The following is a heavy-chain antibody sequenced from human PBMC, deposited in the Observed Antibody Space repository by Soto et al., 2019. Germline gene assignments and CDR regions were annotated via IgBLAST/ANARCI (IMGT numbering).Heavy chain of an antibody. CDR1: GFTFSSYA. V-gene: IGHV3-64D*08. CDR3: VKDLRDYDSSQPDY. Sequence: PVGSLRLSCSASGFTFSSYAMHWVRQAPGKGLEYVSAISSNGGSTYYADSVKGRFTISRDNSKNTLYLQMSSLRAEDTAVYYCVKDLRDYDSSQPDYWGQGTLVTVSS. CDR2: ISSNGGST. D-gene: IGHD3-22*01. J-gene: IGHJ4*02.